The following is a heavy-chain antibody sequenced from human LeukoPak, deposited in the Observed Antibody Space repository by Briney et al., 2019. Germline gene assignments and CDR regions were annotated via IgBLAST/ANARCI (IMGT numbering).Heavy chain of an antibody. CDR3: ARLYCSGPTCYRDRGWFDA. CDR1: GYTFSHYG. CDR2: ISGYSGYT. J-gene: IGHJ5*02. D-gene: IGHD2-15*01. Sequence: ASVKVSCKASGYTFSHYGITWVRQAPGQGLEWMGWISGYSGYTNYAEEIQGRVTMTADTSTRTDYLELRSLRTDDTAVYYCARLYCSGPTCYRDRGWFDAWGQGTLVTVSS. V-gene: IGHV1-18*01.